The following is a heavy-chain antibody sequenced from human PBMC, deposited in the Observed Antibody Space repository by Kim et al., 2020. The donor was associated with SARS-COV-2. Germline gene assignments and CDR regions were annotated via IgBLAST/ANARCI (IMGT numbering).Heavy chain of an antibody. V-gene: IGHV4-34*01. J-gene: IGHJ6*03. Sequence: SETLSLTCAVYGGSFSSNYWNWVRQTPGNGLEWIGEITHSGTTSYNPSLKGRLAMSVDTSRNQFSLKLSSVTAADTAIYYCVRGKPSQPQLMGFSFFYYYYMDDWGSGTAVTVSS. CDR3: VRGKPSQPQLMGFSFFYYYYMDD. CDR1: GGSFSSNY. D-gene: IGHD2-2*01. CDR2: ITHSGTT.